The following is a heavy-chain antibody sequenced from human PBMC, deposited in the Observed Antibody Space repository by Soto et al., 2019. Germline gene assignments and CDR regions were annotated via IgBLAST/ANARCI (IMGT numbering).Heavy chain of an antibody. V-gene: IGHV1-69*05. Sequence: SVKVSCKASGGTFSSYAISWVRQAPGQGLEWMGGIIPIFGTANYAQKLQGRVTMTTDTSTSTAYMELRSLRSDDTAVYYCARDPNYGDYVEDYYGMDVWGQGTTVTVSS. J-gene: IGHJ6*02. D-gene: IGHD4-17*01. CDR1: GGTFSSYA. CDR3: ARDPNYGDYVEDYYGMDV. CDR2: IIPIFGTA.